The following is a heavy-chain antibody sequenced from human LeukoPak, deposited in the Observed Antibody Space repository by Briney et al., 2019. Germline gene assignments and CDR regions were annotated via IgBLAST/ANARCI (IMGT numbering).Heavy chain of an antibody. CDR2: IDTSSSTI. CDR3: ARDMGYSGSWPGYFDY. Sequence: GSLRLSCAASGFTFSSHGMSWVRQAPGKGLEWVSYIDTSSSTIYYADSVKGRFTVSRDNAKNSLYLQMKSLRAEDTTVYYCARDMGYSGSWPGYFDYWGQGVLVTVSS. D-gene: IGHD1-26*01. V-gene: IGHV3-48*04. CDR1: GFTFSSHG. J-gene: IGHJ4*02.